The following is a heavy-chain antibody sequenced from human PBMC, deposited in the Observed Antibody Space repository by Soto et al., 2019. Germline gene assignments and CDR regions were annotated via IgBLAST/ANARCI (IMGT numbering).Heavy chain of an antibody. V-gene: IGHV3-23*01. CDR2: ISGSGGST. D-gene: IGHD4-17*01. J-gene: IGHJ6*03. Sequence: PGGSLRFSCAASGFTFSSYAMSWVRQAPGKGLEWVSAISGSGGSTYYADSVKGRFTISRDNSKNTLYLQMNSLRAEDTAVYYCAKLTVTTGGFQYMDVWGKGTTVTVSS. CDR1: GFTFSSYA. CDR3: AKLTVTTGGFQYMDV.